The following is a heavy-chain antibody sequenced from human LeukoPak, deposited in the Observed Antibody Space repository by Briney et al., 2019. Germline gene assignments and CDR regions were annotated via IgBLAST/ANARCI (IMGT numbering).Heavy chain of an antibody. CDR2: IYYSGST. CDR1: GGSIGSSSFY. D-gene: IGHD6-13*01. CDR3: ARQPYYGQQLRSFRF. J-gene: IGHJ4*02. Sequence: SETLSLTCTVSGGSIGSSSFYWVWIRQPPGKGLEWIGSIYYSGSTYYNPSLESRVTISVDTSKNQFSLKLSSVTAADTAVYYCARQPYYGQQLRSFRFWGQGTLVTVSS. V-gene: IGHV4-39*01.